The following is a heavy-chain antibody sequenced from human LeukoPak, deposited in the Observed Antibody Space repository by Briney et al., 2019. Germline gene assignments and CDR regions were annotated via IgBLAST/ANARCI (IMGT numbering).Heavy chain of an antibody. CDR1: GGSFSGYY. CDR3: ARGRTYYYGSGSYLFDY. CDR2: INHSGST. Sequence: SEPLSRTCAVYGGSFSGYYWRWIRQPPGKGLKWIGEINHSGSTNYNPSLKSRVTISVDTSKNQFSLKLSSVTAADTAVYYCARGRTYYYGSGSYLFDYWGQGTLVTVSS. D-gene: IGHD3-10*01. J-gene: IGHJ4*02. V-gene: IGHV4-34*01.